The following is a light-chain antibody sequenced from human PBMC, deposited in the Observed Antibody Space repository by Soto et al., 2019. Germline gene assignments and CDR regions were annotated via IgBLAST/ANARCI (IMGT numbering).Light chain of an antibody. Sequence: EIVLTQSPATLYLSPGESATLSCRASQSVSSYLAWYPQKPDQAPRLLIYDATNRATGIPARFSGSGSGAGCPLTISMLEPEDAAVYYYQRRGSWPGLAFGQGTRLEIK. CDR1: QSVSSY. CDR2: DAT. CDR3: QRRGSWPGLA. V-gene: IGKV3-11*01. J-gene: IGKJ5*01.